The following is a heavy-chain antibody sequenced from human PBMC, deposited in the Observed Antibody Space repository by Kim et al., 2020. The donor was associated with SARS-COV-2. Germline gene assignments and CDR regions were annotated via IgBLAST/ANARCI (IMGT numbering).Heavy chain of an antibody. CDR3: ARGLQSDYYYYGMDV. D-gene: IGHD4-4*01. J-gene: IGHJ6*02. CDR2: IYHSGST. V-gene: IGHV4-38-2*02. Sequence: SETLSLTCTVSGYSISSGYYCGCIRQAPGKGVEWRASIYHSGSTYYNPSLRSRVTISVETYKQQFFLKLTAVGAEDTAKYYCARGLQSDYYYYGMDVWG. CDR1: GYSISSGYY.